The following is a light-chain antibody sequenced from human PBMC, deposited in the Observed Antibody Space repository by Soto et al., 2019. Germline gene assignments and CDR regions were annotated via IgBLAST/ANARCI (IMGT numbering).Light chain of an antibody. CDR2: GPS. Sequence: EIVLTQSPGTLSLSPGERATLSCRASQSVAKNYLAWYQQKPGQAPRLLIYGPSSRATGIPDRFGGSGSGTDFTLTISRLEPEDFAVYYCHQYASYPQTFGQGTKVEIK. J-gene: IGKJ1*01. CDR1: QSVAKNY. CDR3: HQYASYPQT. V-gene: IGKV3-20*01.